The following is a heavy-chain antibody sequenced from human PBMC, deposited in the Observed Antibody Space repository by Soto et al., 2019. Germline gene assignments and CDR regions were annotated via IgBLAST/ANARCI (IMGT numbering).Heavy chain of an antibody. CDR1: GGTFSSYT. Sequence: SVKVSCKASGGTFSSYTISWVRQAPGQGLEWMGRIIPILGIANYAQKFQGRVTITADKSTSTAYMELSSLRSEDTAVYYCTRAHRAAAGNLESSDYWGQGTLVTVSS. CDR2: IIPILGIA. J-gene: IGHJ4*02. CDR3: TRAHRAAAGNLESSDY. V-gene: IGHV1-69*02. D-gene: IGHD6-13*01.